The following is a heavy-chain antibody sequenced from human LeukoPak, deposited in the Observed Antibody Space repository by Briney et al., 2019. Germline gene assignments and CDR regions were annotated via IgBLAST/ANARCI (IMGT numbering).Heavy chain of an antibody. CDR2: MNPDSGNT. V-gene: IGHV1-8*01. Sequence: ASVKVSCKASGYTFTSYDINWVRQATGQGLEWMGWMNPDSGNTGYAQNFQGRVTMTRNTSTSTAYMELSSLRSEDAAVYYCARAYTTIILDYWGQGTLVTVSS. CDR1: GYTFTSYD. J-gene: IGHJ4*02. CDR3: ARAYTTIILDY. D-gene: IGHD5-18*01.